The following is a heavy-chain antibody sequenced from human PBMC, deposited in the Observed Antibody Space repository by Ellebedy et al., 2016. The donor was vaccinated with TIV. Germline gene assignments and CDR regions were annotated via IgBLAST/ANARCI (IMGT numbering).Heavy chain of an antibody. CDR3: AKDPNIVVVPAAIGNWFDP. J-gene: IGHJ5*02. V-gene: IGHV3-7*03. D-gene: IGHD2-2*01. Sequence: GESLKISCAASGFTFSSYWMSWVRQAPGKGLEWVANIKQDGSEKYYVDSVKGRFTISRDNAKNSLYLQMNSLRAEDTAVYYCAKDPNIVVVPAAIGNWFDPWGQGTLVTVSS. CDR1: GFTFSSYW. CDR2: IKQDGSEK.